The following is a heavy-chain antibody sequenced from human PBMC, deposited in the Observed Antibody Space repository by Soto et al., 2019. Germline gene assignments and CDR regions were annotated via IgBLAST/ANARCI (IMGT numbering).Heavy chain of an antibody. Sequence: PGESLKISCKGSGYSFTSYWIGWVRQMPGKGLEWMGIIYPGDSDTRYSPSFQGQVTISADKSISTAYLQWSSLKASDTAMYYCARRYYSSATRGGYYYYMDVWGKGTTVTVSS. D-gene: IGHD6-19*01. CDR3: ARRYYSSATRGGYYYYMDV. CDR2: IYPGDSDT. J-gene: IGHJ6*03. CDR1: GYSFTSYW. V-gene: IGHV5-51*01.